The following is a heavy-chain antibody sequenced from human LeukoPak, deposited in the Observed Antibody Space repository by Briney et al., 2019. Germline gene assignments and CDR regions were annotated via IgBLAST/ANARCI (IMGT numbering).Heavy chain of an antibody. Sequence: SETLSLTCTVSGGSISSSSYYWGWIRQPPGKGLEWIGSIYYSGSTYYNPSLKSRVTISVDTSKNQFSLELSSVTAADTAVYYCARESTGFGEFVWFDPWGQGTLVTVSS. CDR2: IYYSGST. V-gene: IGHV4-39*07. CDR1: GGSISSSSYY. D-gene: IGHD3-10*01. CDR3: ARESTGFGEFVWFDP. J-gene: IGHJ5*02.